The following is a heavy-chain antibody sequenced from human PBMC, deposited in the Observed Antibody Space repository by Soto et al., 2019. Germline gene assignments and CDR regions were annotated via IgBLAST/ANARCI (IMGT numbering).Heavy chain of an antibody. J-gene: IGHJ4*02. D-gene: IGHD3-16*02. CDR3: ASDRPSYDYVWGSHRLDY. Sequence: QVQLVQSGAEVKKPGASVKVSCKASGYTFTGYYMHWVRQAPGQGLEWMGWINPNSGGTNYAQKFQGRVTMTRDTSISTPYMELSRLRSDDTAVYYCASDRPSYDYVWGSHRLDYWGQVTLVTVSA. V-gene: IGHV1-2*02. CDR2: INPNSGGT. CDR1: GYTFTGYY.